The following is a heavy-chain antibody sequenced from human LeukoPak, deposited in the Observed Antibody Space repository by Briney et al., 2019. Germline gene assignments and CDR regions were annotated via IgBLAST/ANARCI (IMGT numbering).Heavy chain of an antibody. J-gene: IGHJ3*02. CDR3: ARDQAAGPFDAFDI. D-gene: IGHD6-19*01. CDR1: GFTFSSYW. Sequence: PGGSLRLSCAASGFTFSSYWMSWVRPAPGKGLEWVANIKQDGSEKYYVDSVKGRFTISRDNAKNSLYLQMNSLRAEDTAVYYCARDQAAGPFDAFDIWGQGTMVTVSS. CDR2: IKQDGSEK. V-gene: IGHV3-7*01.